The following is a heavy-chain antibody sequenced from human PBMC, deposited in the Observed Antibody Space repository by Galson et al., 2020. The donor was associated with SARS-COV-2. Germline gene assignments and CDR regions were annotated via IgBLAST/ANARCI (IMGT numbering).Heavy chain of an antibody. V-gene: IGHV3-23*01. D-gene: IGHD2-2*01. CDR3: AKARVPAAVKGVDP. CDR2: ITTSGTST. CDR1: GFTFSSYA. J-gene: IGHJ5*02. Sequence: TGGTLRLSCAASGFTFSSYAMSWVRQAPGRGLERVSTITTSGTSTYYADSAQGRFTISRDNSKNTLYLQMNSLRAEDKAVCYCAKARVPAAVKGVDPWGEGTLVTVSS.